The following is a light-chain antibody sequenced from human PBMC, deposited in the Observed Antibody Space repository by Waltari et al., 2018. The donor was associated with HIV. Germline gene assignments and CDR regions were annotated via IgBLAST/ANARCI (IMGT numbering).Light chain of an antibody. CDR3: CSYAGSPYV. J-gene: IGLJ1*01. CDR1: SSDVGSYNL. V-gene: IGLV2-23*02. Sequence: QSALTPPASVSGSPGQSITIPCTGTSSDVGSYNLVSWYQQHPGKAPKLMIYEVNKRPSGVSNRFSGSKSGNTASLTISGLQAEDEADYYCCSYAGSPYVFGTGTKVTVL. CDR2: EVN.